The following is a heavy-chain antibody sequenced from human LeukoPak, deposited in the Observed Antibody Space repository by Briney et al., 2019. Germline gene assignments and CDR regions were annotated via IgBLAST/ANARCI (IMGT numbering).Heavy chain of an antibody. D-gene: IGHD3-22*01. J-gene: IGHJ4*02. CDR1: GGSISSYY. V-gene: IGHV4-59*01. CDR2: IYYSGIT. CDR3: ARRDDSSGYHKIFDY. Sequence: SETLSLTCTVSGGSISSYYWSWIRQPPGKGLEWMGYIYYSGITNYNPSLKSRVTISIDTSKNHFSLQLSSVTAADTAVYFCARRDDSSGYHKIFDYWGPGTLVTVSS.